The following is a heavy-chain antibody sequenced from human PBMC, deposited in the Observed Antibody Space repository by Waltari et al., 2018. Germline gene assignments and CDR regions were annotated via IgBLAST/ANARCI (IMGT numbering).Heavy chain of an antibody. V-gene: IGHV3-53*01. CDR2: IYSGGST. J-gene: IGHJ4*02. CDR1: GFTVSSNY. Sequence: EVQLVESGGGLIQPGGSLRLSCAASGFTVSSNYMSWVRQAPGKGLEWVSVIYSGGSTYYADSVKGRFTISRDNSTNTLYLQMNSLRAEDTAVYYCARDNDSSGYFTYFAYWGQGTLVTVSS. D-gene: IGHD3-22*01. CDR3: ARDNDSSGYFTYFAY.